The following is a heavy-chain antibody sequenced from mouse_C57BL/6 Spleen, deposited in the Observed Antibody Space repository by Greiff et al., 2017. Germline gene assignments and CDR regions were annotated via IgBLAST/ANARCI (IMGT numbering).Heavy chain of an antibody. Sequence: EVKVEESGGGLVKPGGSLKLSCAASGFTFSDYGMHWVRQAPEKGLEWVAYISSGSSTISYADTGKGRFTISRDNAKNTLFLQMTSLRSEDTAMYYCARLATTVVATHWYFDVWGTGTTVTVSS. CDR3: ARLATTVVATHWYFDV. CDR2: ISSGSSTI. V-gene: IGHV5-17*01. D-gene: IGHD1-1*01. J-gene: IGHJ1*03. CDR1: GFTFSDYG.